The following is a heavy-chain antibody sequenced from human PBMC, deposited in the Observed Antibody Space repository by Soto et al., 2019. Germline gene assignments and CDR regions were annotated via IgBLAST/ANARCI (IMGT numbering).Heavy chain of an antibody. V-gene: IGHV1-69*06. CDR1: GGTFSSYA. D-gene: IGHD2-15*01. CDR3: ARGVVYFSGGSCYPGFYYGMDV. Sequence: SVKVSCKASGGTFSSYAISWVRQAPGQGLEWMGGSIPIFGTANKAQKFQGRFTITADKSTSTAYMELSSLRSEDTAVHYCARGVVYFSGGSCYPGFYYGMDVWGQGTTVTVSS. CDR2: SIPIFGTA. J-gene: IGHJ6*02.